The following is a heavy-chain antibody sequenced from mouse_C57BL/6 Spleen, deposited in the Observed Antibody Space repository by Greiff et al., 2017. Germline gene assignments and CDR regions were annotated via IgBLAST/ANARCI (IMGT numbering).Heavy chain of an antibody. CDR3: ARRVYYDYVFAY. CDR1: GYSFTGYY. Sequence: VQLQQSGPELVKPGASVKISCKASGYSFTGYYMNWVKQSPEKSLEWIGEINPSTGGTTYNQKFKAKATLTVDKSSSTAYMQLKSLTTEDDAVYYCARRVYYDYVFAYWGQGTLVTVSA. CDR2: INPSTGGT. V-gene: IGHV1-42*01. D-gene: IGHD2-4*01. J-gene: IGHJ3*01.